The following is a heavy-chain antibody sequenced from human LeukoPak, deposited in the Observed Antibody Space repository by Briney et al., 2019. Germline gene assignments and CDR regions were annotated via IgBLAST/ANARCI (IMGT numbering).Heavy chain of an antibody. Sequence: SETLSLTCAVYGGSFSGYYWSWIRQPPGKGLEWIGEINHSGSTNYNPSLKSRVTISVDTSKNQFSLKLSSVTAADTAVYYCARGALYYDILTGYYKYYFDYWGQGTLVTVSS. CDR2: INHSGST. J-gene: IGHJ4*02. CDR3: ARGALYYDILTGYYKYYFDY. D-gene: IGHD3-9*01. CDR1: GGSFSGYY. V-gene: IGHV4-34*01.